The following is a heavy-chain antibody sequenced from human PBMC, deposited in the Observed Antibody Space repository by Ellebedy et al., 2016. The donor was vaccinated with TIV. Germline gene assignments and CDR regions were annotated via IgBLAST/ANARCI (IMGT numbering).Heavy chain of an antibody. CDR2: INAGNGNT. Sequence: ASVKVSCKASGYTFTSYSMHWVRQAPGQRLEWMGWINAGNGNTKYSQKFQDRVTITRDTSASTAYMELSSLRSEDTAVYYCARGQLHYGDYFDYWGQGTLVTVSS. V-gene: IGHV1-3*01. J-gene: IGHJ4*02. CDR1: GYTFTSYS. CDR3: ARGQLHYGDYFDY. D-gene: IGHD4-17*01.